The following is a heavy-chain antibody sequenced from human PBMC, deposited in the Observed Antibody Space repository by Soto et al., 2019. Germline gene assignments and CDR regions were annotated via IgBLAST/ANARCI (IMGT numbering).Heavy chain of an antibody. V-gene: IGHV3-23*01. CDR1: GFTFSNYA. CDR2: ISGSGATT. J-gene: IGHJ1*01. Sequence: EVQLLESGGGLAQPGGSLRLSCAASGFTFSNYAMTWVRQTPGKGLEWVSSISGSGATTYIADSVKGRFTISRDNSKNTLYLQMSSLRAEDTALYYCAKDSGYDSETYYKVYFQHWGQGTLVTVSS. CDR3: AKDSGYDSETYYKVYFQH. D-gene: IGHD3-10*01.